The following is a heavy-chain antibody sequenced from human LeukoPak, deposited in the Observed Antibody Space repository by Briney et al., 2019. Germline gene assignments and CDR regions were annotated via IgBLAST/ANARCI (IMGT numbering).Heavy chain of an antibody. CDR2: ISGSGGST. Sequence: GGSLRLSCAASGFTFSSYAMHWVRQAPGKGLEWVSTISGSGGSTYYADSVKGRFTISRDNSKNTLYLQMNSLRAEDTAVYYCAKDWGSGSYQPDAFDIWGQGTMVTVSS. CDR1: GFTFSSYA. J-gene: IGHJ3*02. D-gene: IGHD1-26*01. V-gene: IGHV3-23*01. CDR3: AKDWGSGSYQPDAFDI.